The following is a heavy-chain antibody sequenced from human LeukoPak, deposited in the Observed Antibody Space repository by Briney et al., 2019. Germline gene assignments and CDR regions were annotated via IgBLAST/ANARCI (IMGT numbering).Heavy chain of an antibody. J-gene: IGHJ3*02. CDR3: ARESHAFDI. CDR2: ISYDGSNK. CDR1: GFTFSSYA. V-gene: IGHV3-30-3*01. Sequence: AGGSLRLSCAASGFTFSSYAMHWVRQAPGKGPEWVAVISYDGSNKYYADSVKGRFTISRDNSKNTLYLQMNSLRAEDTAVYYCARESHAFDIWGQGTMVTVSS.